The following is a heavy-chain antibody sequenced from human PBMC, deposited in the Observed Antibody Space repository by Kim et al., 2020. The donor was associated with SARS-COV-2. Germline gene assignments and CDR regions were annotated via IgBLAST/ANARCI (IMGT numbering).Heavy chain of an antibody. CDR1: GFTFIDYY. Sequence: GGSLRLSCAASGFTFIDYYMSWIRQAPGKGLEWVSYISSSNSYTNYADSVKGRFTISRDNAKNSLYLQMNSLRAEDTAVYYCARVRNGGSSWYYFDSWGQGTLLTVSS. J-gene: IGHJ4*02. CDR2: ISSSNSYT. CDR3: ARVRNGGSSWYYFDS. V-gene: IGHV3-11*05. D-gene: IGHD6-13*01.